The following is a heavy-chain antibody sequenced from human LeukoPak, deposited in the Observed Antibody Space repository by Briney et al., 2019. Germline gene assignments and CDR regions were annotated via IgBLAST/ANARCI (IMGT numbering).Heavy chain of an antibody. CDR3: AKDGAD. CDR1: GFTFSNYA. J-gene: IGHJ4*02. Sequence: GGSLRLSCVTSGFTFSNYAMHWVRQAPGKGLEWVAVIQFDGRNKDHADSVKGRLTISRDNSKNTLYLQMNSLRAEDTAVYCCAKDGADWGQGTLVSVSS. D-gene: IGHD1-26*01. V-gene: IGHV3-30*02. CDR2: IQFDGRNK.